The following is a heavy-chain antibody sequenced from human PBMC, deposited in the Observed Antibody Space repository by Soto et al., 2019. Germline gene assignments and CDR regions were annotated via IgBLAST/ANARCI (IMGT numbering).Heavy chain of an antibody. CDR3: ARLNPSTMVRGHAFDI. CDR2: IYYSGST. CDR1: GGSISSYY. D-gene: IGHD3-10*01. Sequence: SETLSLTCTVSGGSISSYYWSWIRQPPGKGLEWIGYIYYSGSTNYNPSLKSRVTISVDTSKNQFSLKLSSVTAADTAVYYCARLNPSTMVRGHAFDIWGQGTMVTVSS. J-gene: IGHJ3*02. V-gene: IGHV4-59*08.